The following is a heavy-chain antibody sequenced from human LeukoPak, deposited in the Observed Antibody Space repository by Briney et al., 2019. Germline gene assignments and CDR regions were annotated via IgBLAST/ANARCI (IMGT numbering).Heavy chain of an antibody. CDR1: GFTFSDYY. CDR3: ARPRKWNDS. J-gene: IGHJ4*02. CDR2: ISSSGSTT. D-gene: IGHD1-1*01. Sequence: GGSLRLSCAASGFTFSDYYMIWIRQAPGEGLEGVSYISSSGSTTYYADSVKGRFTISRDNAKNSVYLQMNSLRAEDTAVYYCARPRKWNDSWGQGNLVPVSS. V-gene: IGHV3-11*01.